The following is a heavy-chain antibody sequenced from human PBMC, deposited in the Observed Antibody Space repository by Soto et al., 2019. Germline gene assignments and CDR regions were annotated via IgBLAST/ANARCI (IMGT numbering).Heavy chain of an antibody. D-gene: IGHD1-26*01. J-gene: IGHJ4*02. Sequence: SETLSLTCAVSGYSISSSNWWGWIRQPPGKGLEWIGYIYYSGTTYYNPSLKSRVTMSVDTSNNQFSLKLTSVTAVDTAVYYCARREIQGPIDYWGQGALVTVS. CDR1: GYSISSSNW. CDR3: ARREIQGPIDY. V-gene: IGHV4-28*01. CDR2: IYYSGTT.